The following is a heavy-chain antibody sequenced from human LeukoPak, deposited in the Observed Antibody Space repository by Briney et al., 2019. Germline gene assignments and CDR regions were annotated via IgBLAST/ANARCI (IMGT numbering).Heavy chain of an antibody. CDR2: INPNDGST. Sequence: ASVKVSCKASGDSFTKYYMHWVRQAPGQGLEWMGIINPNDGSTTYTQKFQGRVTMTTDTSTSTVNMELGSLRSEDTAVYYCAPSVRSGGSYYFDYWGQGTLVTVSS. V-gene: IGHV1-46*01. D-gene: IGHD2-15*01. CDR3: APSVRSGGSYYFDY. CDR1: GDSFTKYY. J-gene: IGHJ4*02.